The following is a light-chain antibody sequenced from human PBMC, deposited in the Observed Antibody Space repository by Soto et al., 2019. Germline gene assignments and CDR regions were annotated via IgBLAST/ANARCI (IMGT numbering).Light chain of an antibody. J-gene: IGKJ5*01. CDR3: QQRKSWIT. CDR1: LGVARY. Sequence: IQFSQSPSSVSASMGDRVTITCRASLGVARYLAWYQQKPGTAPKLLIYAASTLQSGVPARFSGSGSGTDFTLTISSLEPEDFAVYYCQQRKSWITFGQGTRLEIK. CDR2: AAS. V-gene: IGKV1-9*01.